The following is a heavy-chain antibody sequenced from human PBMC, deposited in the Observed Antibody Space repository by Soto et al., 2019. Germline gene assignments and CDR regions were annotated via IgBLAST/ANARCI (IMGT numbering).Heavy chain of an antibody. CDR2: TRNKPNSYTT. J-gene: IGHJ4*02. V-gene: IGHV3-72*01. Sequence: GGSLRLCCAVSGLTISDHFMDWVRQAPGKGLEWVGRTRNKPNSYTTEYAASVKGRFTITRDDSKNSVYLQMNSMKTEDTAVTYCARVHHYVPPLSGYWDQRTLVTVSS. CDR1: GLTISDHF. CDR3: ARVHHYVPPLSGY. D-gene: IGHD3-16*01.